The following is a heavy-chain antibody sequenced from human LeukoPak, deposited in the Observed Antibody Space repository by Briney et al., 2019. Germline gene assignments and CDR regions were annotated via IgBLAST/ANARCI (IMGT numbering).Heavy chain of an antibody. J-gene: IGHJ4*02. Sequence: GGSLRLSCAASGFTFSSYAMSWVRQAPGKGLEWVSAISGSGGSTYYADSVKGRFTISRDNSKNTLYLQMNSLRTDDTAMYFCAKPRQRHEYSGDRNHDFDFWGQGTLVTVSS. CDR2: ISGSGGST. CDR1: GFTFSSYA. V-gene: IGHV3-23*01. D-gene: IGHD6-6*01. CDR3: AKPRQRHEYSGDRNHDFDF.